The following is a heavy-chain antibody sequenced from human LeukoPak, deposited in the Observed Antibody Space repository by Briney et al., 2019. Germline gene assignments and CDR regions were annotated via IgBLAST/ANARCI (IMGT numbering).Heavy chain of an antibody. J-gene: IGHJ4*02. CDR3: ARDFEQLVVDY. CDR1: GYTFTGYY. D-gene: IGHD6-13*01. CDR2: INPNSGGT. Sequence: ASVKVSCKASGYTFTGYYMHWVRQAPGQELEWMGWINPNSGGTNYAQKFQGRVTMTRDTSISTAYMELRSLRSDDTAVYYCARDFEQLVVDYWGQGTLVTVSS. V-gene: IGHV1-2*02.